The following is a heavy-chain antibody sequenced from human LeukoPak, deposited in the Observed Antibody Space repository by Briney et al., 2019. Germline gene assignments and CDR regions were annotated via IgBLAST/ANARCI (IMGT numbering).Heavy chain of an antibody. J-gene: IGHJ4*02. Sequence: PGGSLRLSCAASGFTFSSCAMTWVRQTPGKGLEWVSAISGSGGSTYYAASVTRRFTISRDNSKNTLYLQMNSLRAEDTAVYYCAKDLVTARGGYYFDYWGQGTLVTVST. D-gene: IGHD1-26*01. CDR1: GFTFSSCA. CDR2: ISGSGGST. V-gene: IGHV3-23*01. CDR3: AKDLVTARGGYYFDY.